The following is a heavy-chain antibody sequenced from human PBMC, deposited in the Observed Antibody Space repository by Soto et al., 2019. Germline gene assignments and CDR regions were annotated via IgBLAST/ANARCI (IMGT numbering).Heavy chain of an antibody. CDR2: IFYSGNT. CDR1: GGSINSGDYY. J-gene: IGHJ5*02. V-gene: IGHV4-30-4*01. Sequence: SETLSLTCTVSGGSINSGDYYWSWVRQPPGKGLEWIGYIFYSGNTYYDPSLQSRVTISLDTSKDQFSLKLSSVTAAETAFYYCARVSRALRGVIESWGQGTLVTVSS. D-gene: IGHD3-10*01. CDR3: ARVSRALRGVIES.